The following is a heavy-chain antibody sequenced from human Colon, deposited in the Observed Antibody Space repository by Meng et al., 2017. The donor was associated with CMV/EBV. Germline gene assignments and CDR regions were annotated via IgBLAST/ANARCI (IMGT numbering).Heavy chain of an antibody. D-gene: IGHD1-1*01. J-gene: IGHJ5*01. CDR1: GFTFSGSA. Sequence: GESLKISCAASGFTFSGSAMHWVRQASGKGLEWVGRIRSKANSYATAYAASVKGRFTISRDDSKNTAYLQMNSLRVEDTAVYYCAKSYNSEPWYNWFDSWGQGTLVTVSS. CDR2: IRSKANSYAT. V-gene: IGHV3-73*01. CDR3: AKSYNSEPWYNWFDS.